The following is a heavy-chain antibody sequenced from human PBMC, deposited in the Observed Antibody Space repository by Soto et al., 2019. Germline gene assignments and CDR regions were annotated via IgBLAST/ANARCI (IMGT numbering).Heavy chain of an antibody. CDR1: DGKCVDFC. D-gene: IGHD3-16*02. CDR3: ARGGRLSDY. CDR2: INHSGST. V-gene: IGHV4-34*01. J-gene: IGHJ4*02. Sequence: VDDGKCVDFCWSWIRQPPGKGLEWIGEINHSGSTNYNPSLKSRVTISVDTSKNQFSLKLSSVTAADTAVYYCARGGRLSDYWGQGTLVTVSS.